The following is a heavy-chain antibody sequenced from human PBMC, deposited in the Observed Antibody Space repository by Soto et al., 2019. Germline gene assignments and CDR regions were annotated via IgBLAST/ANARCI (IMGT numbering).Heavy chain of an antibody. CDR1: GGSISTSGDYY. CDR3: AKIGWIPH. D-gene: IGHD2-2*03. CDR2: TYYTGST. V-gene: IGHV4-30-4*01. J-gene: IGHJ4*02. Sequence: PSETLSLTCTVSGGSISTSGDYYWSWIRQPPGKGLEWIGYTYYTGSTFYHPSLQSRVTVSLDTSKNQFSLKLTSVTAADTAVYYCAKIGWIPHWGQGILVTVSS.